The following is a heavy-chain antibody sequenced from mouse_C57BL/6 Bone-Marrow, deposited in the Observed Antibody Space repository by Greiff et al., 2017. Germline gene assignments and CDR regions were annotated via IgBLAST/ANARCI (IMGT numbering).Heavy chain of an antibody. D-gene: IGHD2-12*01. Sequence: VQLQQSGAELVRPGASVQLSCTASGFNIKDDYMHWVKQRPEQGLEWSGWIDPENGDTEYASKFQGKATITADPSSNTAYLQLSSLTSEDTAVYYCTYSLAWFAYWGQGTLVTVSA. J-gene: IGHJ3*01. CDR2: IDPENGDT. CDR1: GFNIKDDY. V-gene: IGHV14-4*01. CDR3: TYSLAWFAY.